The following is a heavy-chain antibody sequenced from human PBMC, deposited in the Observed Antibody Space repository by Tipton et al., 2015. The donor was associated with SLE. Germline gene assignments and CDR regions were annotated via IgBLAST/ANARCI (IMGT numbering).Heavy chain of an antibody. CDR3: ASSIAAAGYYYGMDV. J-gene: IGHJ6*02. Sequence: SLRLSCAASGFTFSSYWMHWVRQAPGKGLVWVSRINTSGSSTHYADSVKGRFTISRDNAKNTVYLQMNSLRAEDTATYYCASSIAAAGYYYGMDVWGQGTTVTVSS. CDR2: INTSGSST. CDR1: GFTFSSYW. D-gene: IGHD6-13*01. V-gene: IGHV3-74*01.